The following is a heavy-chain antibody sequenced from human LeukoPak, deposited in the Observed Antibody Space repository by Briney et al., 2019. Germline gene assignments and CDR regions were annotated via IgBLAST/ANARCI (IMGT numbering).Heavy chain of an antibody. Sequence: GGSLRLSCAASGFIFSSYGMHWVRQAPGKGLECVAVISYDGSNKYYADSVKGRFTISRDNSKNTLYLQMNSLRAEDTAVYYCAREPDRYGSGLDGFFDYWGQGTLVTVSS. CDR1: GFIFSSYG. CDR2: ISYDGSNK. CDR3: AREPDRYGSGLDGFFDY. J-gene: IGHJ4*02. D-gene: IGHD3-10*01. V-gene: IGHV3-30-3*01.